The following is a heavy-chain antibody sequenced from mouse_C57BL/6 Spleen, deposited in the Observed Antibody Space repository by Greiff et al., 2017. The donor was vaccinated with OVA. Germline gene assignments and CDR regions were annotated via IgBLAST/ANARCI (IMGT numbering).Heavy chain of an antibody. V-gene: IGHV1-18*01. Sequence: VQLQQSGPELVKPGASVKIPCKASGYTFTDYNMDWVKQSHGKSLEWIGDINPNNGGTIYNQKFKGKATLTVDKSSSTAYMELRSLTSEDTAVYYCARRGYYSKREFAYWGQGTLVTVSA. CDR2: INPNNGGT. CDR1: GYTFTDYN. J-gene: IGHJ3*01. CDR3: ARRGYYSKREFAY. D-gene: IGHD2-5*01.